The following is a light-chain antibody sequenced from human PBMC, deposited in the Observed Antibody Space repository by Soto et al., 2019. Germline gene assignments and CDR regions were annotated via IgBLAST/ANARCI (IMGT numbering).Light chain of an antibody. V-gene: IGKV3-11*01. CDR2: DTS. CDR1: QTVSKY. CDR3: QQRRNWLLS. Sequence: EIVLTQSPVTLSLSPGDRATLSCRASQTVSKYLAWYQQKPGQPPRLLVYDTSNRASGIPARFSGSGSGTDFTLTISSLEPEDFAVYYCQQRRNWLLSFGGGTKVEIK. J-gene: IGKJ4*01.